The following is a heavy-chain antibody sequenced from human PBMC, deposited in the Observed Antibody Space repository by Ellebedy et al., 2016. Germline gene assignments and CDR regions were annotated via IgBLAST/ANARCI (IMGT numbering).Heavy chain of an antibody. Sequence: GGSLRLSXAASGFRFDYYAMNWVRQAPGKRPEWVAAISGDGGGTEYADSVEGRFTVSRDNSKNTLYLEMNTLRADDTAVYYCAKIRGYSYGYAEWGQGTLVTVSS. D-gene: IGHD5-18*01. J-gene: IGHJ4*02. CDR1: GFRFDYYA. V-gene: IGHV3-23*01. CDR3: AKIRGYSYGYAE. CDR2: ISGDGGGT.